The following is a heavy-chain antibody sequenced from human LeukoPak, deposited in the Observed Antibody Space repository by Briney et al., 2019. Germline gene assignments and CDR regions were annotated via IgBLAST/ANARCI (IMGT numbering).Heavy chain of an antibody. J-gene: IGHJ6*02. CDR3: ARDKVVVPGVSFSYSYGLDV. CDR2: IYDGGSA. V-gene: IGHV3-66*01. CDR1: GFTVSSKY. D-gene: IGHD2-15*01. Sequence: ARSLRLSCAASGFTVSSKYMSWVRQAPGRGLEWVSVIYDGGSADYAHSVKGRFTISRDDSQNTLYLQMNSLRDEDTAVYFCARDKVVVPGVSFSYSYGLDVWGQGTTVTVSS.